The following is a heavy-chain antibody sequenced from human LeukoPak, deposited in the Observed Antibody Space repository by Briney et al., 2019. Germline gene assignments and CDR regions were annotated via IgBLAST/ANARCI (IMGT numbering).Heavy chain of an antibody. J-gene: IGHJ4*02. V-gene: IGHV4-39*07. CDR3: ARGVPTTGTIVFDY. CDR2: IYYSGST. Sequence: PSETLSLTCTVSGGSISSSSYYWGWIRQPPGKGLEWIGSIYYSGSTYYNPSLKSRVTISVDTSKNQFSLKLSSVTAADTAVYYCARGVPTTGTIVFDYWGQGTLVTVSS. CDR1: GGSISSSSYY. D-gene: IGHD1-1*01.